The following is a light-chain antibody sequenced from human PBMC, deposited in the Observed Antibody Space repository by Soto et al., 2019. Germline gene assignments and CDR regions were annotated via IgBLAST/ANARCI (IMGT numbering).Light chain of an antibody. V-gene: IGKV3-11*01. CDR3: QQRSNWPT. Sequence: ETVLTQSPATLSLSPGERATLSCRASQSVSSYLGWYQQKPGQAPRLLIYDASNRATGTPARFSGSGSGTDFTLTISSLEPEDFAVYYCQQRSNWPTFGQGTKVE. CDR2: DAS. CDR1: QSVSSY. J-gene: IGKJ1*01.